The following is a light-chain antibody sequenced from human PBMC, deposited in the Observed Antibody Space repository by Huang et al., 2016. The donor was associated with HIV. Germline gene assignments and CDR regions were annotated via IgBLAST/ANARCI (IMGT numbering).Light chain of an antibody. CDR2: EVS. J-gene: IGKJ1*01. V-gene: IGKV2D-29*02. CDR1: QSLLHTDGKTY. CDR3: MQSIQPAT. Sequence: DVVMTQTPLSLSVAPGQPASISCKSSQSLLHTDGKTYWYWYRQNTGQSPQLLISEVSNRFSGVPDRFSGSGSGTDFTLRISRVEAEDVGLYYCMQSIQPATFGQGTKVEIK.